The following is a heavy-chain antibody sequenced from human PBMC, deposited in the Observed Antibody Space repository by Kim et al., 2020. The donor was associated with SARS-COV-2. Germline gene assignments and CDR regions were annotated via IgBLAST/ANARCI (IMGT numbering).Heavy chain of an antibody. D-gene: IGHD6-19*01. V-gene: IGHV1-18*01. J-gene: IGHJ6*02. CDR1: GYTFTSYG. CDR3: ARDEAVADSYYYYGMDV. CDR2: ISAYNGNT. Sequence: ASVKVSCKASGYTFTSYGISWVRQAPGQGLEWMGWISAYNGNTNYAQKLQGRVTMTTDTSTSTAYMELRSLRSDDTAVYYCARDEAVADSYYYYGMDVWGQGTTVTVSS.